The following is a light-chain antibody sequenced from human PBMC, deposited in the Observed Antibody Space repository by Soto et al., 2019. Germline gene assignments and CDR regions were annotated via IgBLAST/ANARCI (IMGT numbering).Light chain of an antibody. CDR1: SSNIGAGYD. CDR3: QSYDSSLSVLYV. Sequence: SVLTHPPPVSGAPGQRITISCTGSSSNIGAGYDVHWYQQFPGTAPKLLIYANSNRPSGVPDRFSGSKSGTSASLAISGLQSEDEADYYCQSYDSSLSVLYVFGTGTKVTVL. J-gene: IGLJ1*01. V-gene: IGLV1-40*01. CDR2: ANS.